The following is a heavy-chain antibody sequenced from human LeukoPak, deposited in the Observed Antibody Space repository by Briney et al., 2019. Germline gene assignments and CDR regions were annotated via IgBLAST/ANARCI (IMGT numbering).Heavy chain of an antibody. J-gene: IGHJ4*02. Sequence: RGEPLQISCKVSGDSITSYWIGWVRQLPGKGLGWMGIIYPGDADTRYSPSFQGQVTISADKSIRTDYLQCSSLEASDTAMYYCAVRYSGYDFWGQGALVTASS. CDR3: AVRYSGYDF. V-gene: IGHV5-51*01. CDR2: IYPGDADT. D-gene: IGHD5-12*01. CDR1: GDSITSYW.